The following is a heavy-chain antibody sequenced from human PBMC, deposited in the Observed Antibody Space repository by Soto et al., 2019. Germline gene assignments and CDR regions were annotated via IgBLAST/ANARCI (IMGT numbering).Heavy chain of an antibody. CDR3: ARNNFYDILTGYYSLYYYYMDV. D-gene: IGHD3-9*01. CDR2: IIPILGIA. Sequence: SVKVSCKASGGTFSSYTISWVRQAPGQGLEWMGRIIPILGIANYAQKFQGRVTITADKSTSTAYMELSSLRSEDTAVYYCARNNFYDILTGYYSLYYYYMDVWGKGTTVTVSS. CDR1: GGTFSSYT. V-gene: IGHV1-69*02. J-gene: IGHJ6*03.